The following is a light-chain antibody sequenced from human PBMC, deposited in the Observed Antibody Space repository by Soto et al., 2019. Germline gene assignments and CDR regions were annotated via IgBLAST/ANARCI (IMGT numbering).Light chain of an antibody. CDR1: QSVSSY. CDR2: DAS. J-gene: IGKJ3*01. Sequence: PGERATLSCRASQSVSSYLAWYQQKPGQAPRLLIYDASNRATGIPARFSGSGSETDFTLTISSLEPEDFAVYYCQQRSNWPPLTFGPGT. V-gene: IGKV3-11*01. CDR3: QQRSNWPPLT.